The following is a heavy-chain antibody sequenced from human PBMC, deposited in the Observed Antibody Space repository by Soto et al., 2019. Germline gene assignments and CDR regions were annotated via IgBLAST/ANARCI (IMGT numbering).Heavy chain of an antibody. Sequence: GGSLRLSCSASGFTFSSYAMHWFRQAPGKGLEYVSAISSNGGGTYYADSVKGRFTISRDNSKNTLYLQMRSLRAEDTAVYYCVCEKLWPLSFAYWGHGTPVTVSP. CDR3: VCEKLWPLSFAY. V-gene: IGHV3-64D*06. CDR2: ISSNGGGT. J-gene: IGHJ4*01. CDR1: GFTFSSYA. D-gene: IGHD5-18*01.